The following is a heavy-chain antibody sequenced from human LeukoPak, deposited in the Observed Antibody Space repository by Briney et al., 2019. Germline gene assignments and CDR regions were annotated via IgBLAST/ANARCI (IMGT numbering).Heavy chain of an antibody. D-gene: IGHD6-13*01. V-gene: IGHV3-23*01. CDR1: GFTFSSSA. Sequence: PGGSLRLSCAASGFTFSSSAMSWVRQAPGKGLEWVSSISGSGSGGSTYYADSVKGRFTISRDNSKNTLYLQMNRLRAEDTAVYYCAKVLAQYWGIAAAGSLVEYWGQGTLVTVSS. J-gene: IGHJ4*02. CDR3: AKVLAQYWGIAAAGSLVEY. CDR2: ISGSGSGGST.